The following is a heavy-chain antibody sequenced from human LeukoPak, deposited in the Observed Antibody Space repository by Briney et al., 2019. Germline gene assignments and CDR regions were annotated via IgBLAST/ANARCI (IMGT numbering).Heavy chain of an antibody. CDR2: IYYSGST. V-gene: IGHV4-59*01. J-gene: IGHJ4*02. Sequence: SETLSLTCTVSGGSISSYYWSWIRQPPGKGLEWIGYIYYSGSTNYNPSLKSRVTISVDTSKNQFSLKLSSVTAADTAVYYCVGGYSSGWYLNYWGQGTLVTVSS. CDR1: GGSISSYY. CDR3: VGGYSSGWYLNY. D-gene: IGHD6-19*01.